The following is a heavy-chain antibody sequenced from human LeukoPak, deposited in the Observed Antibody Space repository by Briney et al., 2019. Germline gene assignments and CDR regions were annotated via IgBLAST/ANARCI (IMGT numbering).Heavy chain of an antibody. J-gene: IGHJ4*02. Sequence: GGSLRLSCAASGFTFSVYYMSWIRQAPGKGLEWVSYISRSGTTIYYADSVKGRFTISRDNAKNSLYLQMNSLRAEDTAVYYCASGERSGYLGWGQGTLVTVSS. CDR1: GFTFSVYY. CDR2: ISRSGTTI. V-gene: IGHV3-11*01. D-gene: IGHD3-3*01. CDR3: ASGERSGYLG.